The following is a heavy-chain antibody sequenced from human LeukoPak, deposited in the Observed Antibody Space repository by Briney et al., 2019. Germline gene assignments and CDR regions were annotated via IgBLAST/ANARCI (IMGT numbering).Heavy chain of an antibody. CDR2: ISSNGGST. D-gene: IGHD5-24*01. J-gene: IGHJ4*02. CDR3: ARADRDGYSQGYDY. Sequence: GGSLRLSCAASGFTFSSYAMHWVRQAPGKGLEYVSAISSNGGSTYYADSVKGRFTISRDNSKNTLYLQMGSLRAEDMAVYYCARADRDGYSQGYDYWGQGTLVTVSS. CDR1: GFTFSSYA. V-gene: IGHV3-64*02.